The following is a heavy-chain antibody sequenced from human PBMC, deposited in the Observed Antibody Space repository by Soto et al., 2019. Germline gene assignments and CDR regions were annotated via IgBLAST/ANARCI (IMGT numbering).Heavy chain of an antibody. D-gene: IGHD2-2*01. J-gene: IGHJ6*02. CDR3: ARDRVVIPGDYYYGMDV. CDR2: TYTDGNT. Sequence: EVQLVESGGGLVQPGGSLRLSCAASGFTVSNNYMTWVRRAPGKGLEWVSITYTDGNTYYADSVKGRFTISRDNSKNTLYLQMNSLRVEDTAVFYCARDRVVIPGDYYYGMDVWGQGTTVTVSS. CDR1: GFTVSNNY. V-gene: IGHV3-66*01.